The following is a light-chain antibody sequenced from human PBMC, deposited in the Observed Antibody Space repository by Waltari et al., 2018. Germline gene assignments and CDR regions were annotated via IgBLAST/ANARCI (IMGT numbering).Light chain of an antibody. V-gene: IGLV1-40*01. CDR1: SSNIGAGYD. CDR3: QSHDSSHYV. J-gene: IGLJ1*01. CDR2: ANT. Sequence: QSVLTQPPSVSGAPGQRVTISCTGSSSNIGAGYDVHWYQQPPGTAPKLLIYANTNRPSGVPDRFSGSKSGTSASLAITGLQAEDEADYYCQSHDSSHYVFGTGTKVTVL.